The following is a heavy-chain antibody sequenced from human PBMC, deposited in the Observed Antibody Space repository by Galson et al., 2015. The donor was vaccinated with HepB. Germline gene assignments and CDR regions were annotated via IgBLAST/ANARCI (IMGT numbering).Heavy chain of an antibody. V-gene: IGHV3-53*01. CDR3: ARGTPTYYDFWSGYYHYGMDV. CDR1: GFTVSSNY. D-gene: IGHD3-3*01. Sequence: SLRLSCAASGFTVSSNYMSWVRQAPGKGLEWVSVIYSGGSTYYADSVKGRFTISRDNSKNTLYLQMNSLRAEDTAVYYRARGTPTYYDFWSGYYHYGMDVWGQGTTVIVSS. J-gene: IGHJ6*02. CDR2: IYSGGST.